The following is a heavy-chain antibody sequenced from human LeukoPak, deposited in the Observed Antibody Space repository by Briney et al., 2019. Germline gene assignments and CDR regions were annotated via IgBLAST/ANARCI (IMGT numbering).Heavy chain of an antibody. Sequence: GGSLRLSCAASGFTCISYWMHWVRQAPGKGVVWVSRMNSDGSSTSYADSVKGRFTISRDNAKNTLYLQMNSLRAEDTAVYYCARDSVVPAAPSYYYYMDVWGKGTTVTVSS. CDR1: GFTCISYW. D-gene: IGHD2-2*01. CDR3: ARDSVVPAAPSYYYYMDV. J-gene: IGHJ6*03. CDR2: MNSDGSST. V-gene: IGHV3-74*01.